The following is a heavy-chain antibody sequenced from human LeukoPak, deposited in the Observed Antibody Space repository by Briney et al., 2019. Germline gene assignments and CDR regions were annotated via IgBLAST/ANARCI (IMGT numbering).Heavy chain of an antibody. CDR1: GFTSSSYA. J-gene: IGHJ4*02. V-gene: IGHV3-48*03. CDR3: ARGLWFGEFSIDY. D-gene: IGHD3-10*01. CDR2: ISSSGSTI. Sequence: PGGSLRLSCAASGFTSSSYAMSWVRQPPGKGLEWVSYISSSGSTIYYADSVKGRFTISRDNAKNSLFLQMNSLRAEDTAVYYCARGLWFGEFSIDYWGQGTLVTVSS.